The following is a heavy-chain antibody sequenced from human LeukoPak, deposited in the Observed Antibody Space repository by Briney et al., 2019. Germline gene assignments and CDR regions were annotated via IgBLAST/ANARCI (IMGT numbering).Heavy chain of an antibody. J-gene: IGHJ4*02. D-gene: IGHD6-19*01. CDR1: GYTFINHG. CDR2: TSTYNT. Sequence: ASVKVSCKASGYTFINHGISWVRQAPGQGLKWMGWTSTYNTNYIQKLQGRVTMTTDTSTSTAYMELRGLRSDDTAVYYCAKGSSGWSLDYWGQGTLVTVSS. CDR3: AKGSSGWSLDY. V-gene: IGHV1-18*01.